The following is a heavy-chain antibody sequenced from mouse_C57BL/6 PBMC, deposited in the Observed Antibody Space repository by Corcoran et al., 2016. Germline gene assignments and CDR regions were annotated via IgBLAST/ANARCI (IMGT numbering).Heavy chain of an antibody. Sequence: DVQLQESGPGLVKPSQSLSLTCSVTGYSITSGYYWNWIRQFPGKKLEWMGYISYDGSNNYNPSLKNRISITRDTSKNQFFLKLNSVTTEDTATYYCARDSYSNYVKFAYWGQGTLVTVSA. CDR3: ARDSYSNYVKFAY. CDR2: ISYDGSN. J-gene: IGHJ3*01. CDR1: GYSITSGYY. D-gene: IGHD2-5*01. V-gene: IGHV3-6*01.